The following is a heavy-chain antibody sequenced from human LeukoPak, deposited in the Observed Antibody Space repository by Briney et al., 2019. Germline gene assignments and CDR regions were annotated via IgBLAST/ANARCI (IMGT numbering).Heavy chain of an antibody. J-gene: IGHJ4*02. CDR1: GYTFTGYY. CDR3: TRESGSYHGNDY. Sequence: ASVKVSCKASGYTFTGYYMHWVRQAPGQGLEWMGRINPNNGGTNYAQKFQGRVTMTGDTSISTAYMELSSLRSDDTAVYYCTRESGSYHGNDYWGQGTLVAVSS. D-gene: IGHD1-26*01. V-gene: IGHV1-2*06. CDR2: INPNNGGT.